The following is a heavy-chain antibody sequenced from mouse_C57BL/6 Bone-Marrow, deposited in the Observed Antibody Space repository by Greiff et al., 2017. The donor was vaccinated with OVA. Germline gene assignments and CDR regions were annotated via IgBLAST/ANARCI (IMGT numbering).Heavy chain of an antibody. J-gene: IGHJ1*03. CDR1: GYTFTSYW. CDR2: IDPSDSYT. V-gene: IGHV1-69*01. Sequence: QVQLQQPGAELVMPGASVKLSCKASGYTFTSYWMHWVKQRPGQGLEWIGEIDPSDSYTNYNQKFKGKSTLTVDKSSSTAYMQLSSLTSEDSAVYYGAREEIYYDYWYFDVWGTGTTVTVSS. CDR3: AREEIYYDYWYFDV. D-gene: IGHD2-4*01.